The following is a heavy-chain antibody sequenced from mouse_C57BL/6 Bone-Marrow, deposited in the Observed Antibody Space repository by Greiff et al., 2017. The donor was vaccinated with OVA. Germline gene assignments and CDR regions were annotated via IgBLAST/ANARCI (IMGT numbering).Heavy chain of an antibody. CDR1: GYTFTSYW. V-gene: IGHV1-50*01. CDR2: IDPSDSYT. Sequence: QVHVKQPGAELVKPGASVKLSCKASGYTFTSYWMQWVKQRPGQGLEWIGEIDPSDSYTNYNQKFKGKATLTVDKSSSTAYMQLSSLTSEDSAVYDGARGGFIPWFAYWGQGTLVTVSA. J-gene: IGHJ3*01. CDR3: ARGGFIPWFAY. D-gene: IGHD1-1*01.